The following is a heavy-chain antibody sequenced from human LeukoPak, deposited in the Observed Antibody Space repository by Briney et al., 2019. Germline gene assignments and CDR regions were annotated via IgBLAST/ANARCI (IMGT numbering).Heavy chain of an antibody. CDR1: GFTFSSYW. D-gene: IGHD6-13*01. V-gene: IGHV3-7*01. J-gene: IGHJ6*02. Sequence: PGGSLRLSCAASGFTFSSYWMSWARQAPGKGLEWVANIKQDGSEKYYVDSVKGRFTISRDNAKNSLYLQMNSLRAEDTAVYYCARAQLVRWVYYYYYYGMDVWGQGTTVTVSS. CDR3: ARAQLVRWVYYYYYYGMDV. CDR2: IKQDGSEK.